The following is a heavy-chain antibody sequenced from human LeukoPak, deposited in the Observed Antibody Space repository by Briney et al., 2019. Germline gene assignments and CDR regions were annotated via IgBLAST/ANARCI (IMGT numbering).Heavy chain of an antibody. CDR1: GFTVSSNY. J-gene: IGHJ4*02. CDR3: ARDRYSSGWYDY. CDR2: IYSGGST. V-gene: IGHV3-66*01. Sequence: PGGSLRLSCAASGFTVSSNYMSWVRQAPGKGLEWVSVIYSGGSTYYADSVKGRFTISRDNSKNTLYLQMNSLRAVDTAVYYCARDRYSSGWYDYWGQGTLVTVSS. D-gene: IGHD6-19*01.